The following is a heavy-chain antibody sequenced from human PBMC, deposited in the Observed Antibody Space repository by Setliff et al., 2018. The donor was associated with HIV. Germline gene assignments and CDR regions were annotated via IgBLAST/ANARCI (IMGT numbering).Heavy chain of an antibody. Sequence: TSETLSLTCAVSGYSISSGCYWGWIRQPPGKGLEWIGSIYHSGSTYYNPSLKSRVTISVDTSKNQFSLNLSSVTAADTAVYYCARTLSTMVKTDGYYDYYYMDVWGKGTTVTVSS. J-gene: IGHJ6*03. D-gene: IGHD3-10*01. CDR1: GYSISSGCY. CDR2: IYHSGST. CDR3: ARTLSTMVKTDGYYDYYYMDV. V-gene: IGHV4-38-2*01.